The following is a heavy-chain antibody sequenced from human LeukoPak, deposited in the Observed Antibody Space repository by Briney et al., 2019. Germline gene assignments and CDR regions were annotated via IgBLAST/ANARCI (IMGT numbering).Heavy chain of an antibody. D-gene: IGHD3-22*01. V-gene: IGHV1-2*06. CDR1: GYTFTGYY. CDR2: INPNSGGT. J-gene: IGHJ6*03. Sequence: ASVKVSCKASGYTFTGYYMHWVRQAPGQGLEWMGRINPNSGGTNYAQKFQGRVTMTRNTSISTAYMELSSLRSEDTAVYYCARGFKWLHYYMDVWGKGTTVTVSS. CDR3: ARGFKWLHYYMDV.